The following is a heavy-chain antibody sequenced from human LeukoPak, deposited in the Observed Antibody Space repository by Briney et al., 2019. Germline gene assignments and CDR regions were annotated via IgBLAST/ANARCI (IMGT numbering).Heavy chain of an antibody. D-gene: IGHD3-22*01. V-gene: IGHV4-34*01. CDR2: INHSGST. CDR1: GGSFSGYY. CDR3: ARVSEYYYDSSGPRSLDY. Sequence: KPSETLSLTCAVYGGSFSGYYWSWIRQPPGKGLEWIGEINHSGSTNYNPSLKSRVTISVDTFKNQFSLKLSSVTAADTAVYYCARVSEYYYDSSGPRSLDYWGQGTLVTVSS. J-gene: IGHJ4*02.